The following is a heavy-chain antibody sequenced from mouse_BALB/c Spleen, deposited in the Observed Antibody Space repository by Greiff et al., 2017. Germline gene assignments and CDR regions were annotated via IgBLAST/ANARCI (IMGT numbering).Heavy chain of an antibody. CDR2: ISTYYGDA. V-gene: IGHV1S137*01. Sequence: VKLMESGAELVRPGVSVKISCQGSGYTFTDYAMHWVKQSHAKSLEWIGVISTYYGDASYNQKFKGKATMTVDKSSSTAYMELARLTSEDSAIYYCATYYGNYDYAMDYWGQGTSVTVSS. CDR1: GYTFTDYA. CDR3: ATYYGNYDYAMDY. D-gene: IGHD2-10*01. J-gene: IGHJ4*01.